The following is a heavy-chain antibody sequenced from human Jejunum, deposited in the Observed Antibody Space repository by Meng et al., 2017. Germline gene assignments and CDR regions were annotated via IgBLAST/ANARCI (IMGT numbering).Heavy chain of an antibody. J-gene: IGHJ4*02. CDR2: INPSDTTT. CDR1: GITFSDFY. V-gene: IGHV3-11*01. CDR3: ARGHWALDS. Sequence: GGGLAKPGASRILSCAAAGITFSDFYMSWVRQAPGKGLEWVSYINPSDTTTDYADSVKGRFTISRDHAKKSMYLQMNSLRVEDTAVYYCARGHWALDSWGQGTLVTVSS. D-gene: IGHD7-27*01.